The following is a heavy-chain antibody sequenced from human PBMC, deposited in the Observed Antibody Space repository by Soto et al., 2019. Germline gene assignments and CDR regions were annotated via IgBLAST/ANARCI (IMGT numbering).Heavy chain of an antibody. D-gene: IGHD6-6*01. Sequence: ASVKVSCKASGYTFTSYYINWVRQATGQGLEWMGWMNPNSGNTGYAQKFQGRVTMTRNTSISTAYMELSSLRSEDKAVYYCAMSSSSYYYYYGMDVWGQGTTVTVSS. CDR3: AMSSSSYYYYYGMDV. CDR1: GYTFTSYY. CDR2: MNPNSGNT. J-gene: IGHJ6*02. V-gene: IGHV1-8*01.